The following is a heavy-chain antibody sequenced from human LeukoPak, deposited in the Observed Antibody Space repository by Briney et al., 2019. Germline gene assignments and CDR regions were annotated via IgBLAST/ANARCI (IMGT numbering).Heavy chain of an antibody. CDR1: GYTFTGYY. D-gene: IGHD6-13*01. V-gene: IGHV1-2*02. Sequence: GASAKVSCKASGYTFTGYYMHWVRQAPGQGLEWMGWINPNSGGTNYAQKFQGRVTMTRDTSISTAYMELSRLRSDDTAVYYCARFPYHSSSWGDYYYMDVWGKGTTVTVSS. CDR2: INPNSGGT. CDR3: ARFPYHSSSWGDYYYMDV. J-gene: IGHJ6*03.